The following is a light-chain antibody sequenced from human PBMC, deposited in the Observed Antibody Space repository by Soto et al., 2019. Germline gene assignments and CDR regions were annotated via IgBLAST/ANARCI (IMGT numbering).Light chain of an antibody. J-gene: IGKJ1*01. CDR1: QSVSRRY. Sequence: EILLTQSPGTLSLSPGERATLSCGASQSVSRRYLAWYQQKPGQAPRLLIYGASNRAPGIPARFGGSGSGADFTLSISSLEPEDFEVYHCQQRNMWPRTFGQGTKVDIK. CDR2: GAS. CDR3: QQRNMWPRT. V-gene: IGKV3-11*01.